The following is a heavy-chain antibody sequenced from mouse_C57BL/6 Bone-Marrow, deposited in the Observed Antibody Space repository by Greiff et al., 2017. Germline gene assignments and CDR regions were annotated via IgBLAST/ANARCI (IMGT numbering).Heavy chain of an antibody. CDR1: GFNIKDDY. CDR2: IDPENGDT. V-gene: IGHV14-4*01. D-gene: IGHD1-1*01. J-gene: IGHJ2*01. CDR3: THYYYGSYYFDY. Sequence: VQLKESGAELVRPGASVKLSCTASGFNIKDDYMHWVKQRPEQGLEWIGWIDPENGDTEYASKFQGKATITAGTSSNTAYLQLSILTSEDTAVYYCTHYYYGSYYFDYWGQGTTLTVSS.